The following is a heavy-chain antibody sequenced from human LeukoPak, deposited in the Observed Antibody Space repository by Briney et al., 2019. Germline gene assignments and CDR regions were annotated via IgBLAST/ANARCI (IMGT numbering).Heavy chain of an antibody. Sequence: GGSLRLSCAASGFTFNNYCMNWVRQAPGKGLEWVSSISSSSNYIYYADSVKGRFTISRDNAKNSLYLQMSSLRAEDTAVYYCARDLTDDFWSGYHFDYWGQGTLVTVSS. J-gene: IGHJ4*02. CDR2: ISSSSNYI. V-gene: IGHV3-21*01. CDR3: ARDLTDDFWSGYHFDY. D-gene: IGHD3-3*01. CDR1: GFTFNNYC.